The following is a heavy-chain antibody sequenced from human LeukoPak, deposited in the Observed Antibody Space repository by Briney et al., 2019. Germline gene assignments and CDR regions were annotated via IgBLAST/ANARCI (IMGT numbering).Heavy chain of an antibody. CDR2: IKQDGSEK. J-gene: IGHJ4*02. Sequence: GGSLRLSCAASGFTFSSYWMSWVRQAPGKGLEWVANIKQDGSEKYYVDSVKGRFTISRDNAKNSLYLQMNSLRAEDTAVYYCARDPHPTTVVGGGVFDYWGQGTLVTVSS. D-gene: IGHD4-23*01. CDR1: GFTFSSYW. CDR3: ARDPHPTTVVGGGVFDY. V-gene: IGHV3-7*01.